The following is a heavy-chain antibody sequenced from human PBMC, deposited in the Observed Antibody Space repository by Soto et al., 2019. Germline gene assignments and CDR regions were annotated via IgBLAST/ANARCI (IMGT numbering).Heavy chain of an antibody. CDR3: ARANSRYCSSTSCYSHLGYYYYYGMDV. D-gene: IGHD2-2*01. Sequence: SVKVSCKASGGSFSSFAFSWVRQAPGQGLEWMGGIIPIFGTANYAQKLQGRVTITADKSTSTAYMELSSLRSEDTAVYYCARANSRYCSSTSCYSHLGYYYYYGMDVWGQGTTVTVSS. CDR1: GGSFSSFA. CDR2: IIPIFGTA. V-gene: IGHV1-69*06. J-gene: IGHJ6*02.